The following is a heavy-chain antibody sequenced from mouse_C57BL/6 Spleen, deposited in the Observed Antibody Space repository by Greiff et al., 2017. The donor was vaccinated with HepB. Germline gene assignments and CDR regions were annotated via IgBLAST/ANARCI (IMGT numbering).Heavy chain of an antibody. CDR3: ARNLEYYGSSYGAMDY. D-gene: IGHD1-1*01. V-gene: IGHV2-9-1*01. CDR1: GFSFTSYA. Sequence: VQLMESGPGLVAPSPTLSITCTVSGFSFTSYAISWVRQPPGKGLEWLGVIWTGGGTNYNSALKSRLSISKDNAKSQVFLKMNSLQTDDTARYYCARNLEYYGSSYGAMDYWGQGTSVTVSS. CDR2: IWTGGGT. J-gene: IGHJ4*01.